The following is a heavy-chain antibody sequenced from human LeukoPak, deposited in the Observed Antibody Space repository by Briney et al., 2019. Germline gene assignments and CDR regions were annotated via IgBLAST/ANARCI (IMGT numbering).Heavy chain of an antibody. J-gene: IGHJ4*02. V-gene: IGHV3-66*01. D-gene: IGHD6-19*01. CDR1: GFTVSSSY. CDR2: IYNSGTT. CDR3: ARGGYSSGWLLDY. Sequence: GGSLRLSCAASGFTVSSSYMSWVRQAPGKGLEWVSVIYNSGTTYYVDSVKGRFTISGDNSKNTLYLQMNSLRAEDTAVYYCARGGYSSGWLLDYWGQGTLVTVSS.